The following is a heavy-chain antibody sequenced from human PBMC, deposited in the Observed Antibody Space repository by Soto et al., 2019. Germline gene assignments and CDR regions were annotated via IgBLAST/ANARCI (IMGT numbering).Heavy chain of an antibody. J-gene: IGHJ4*02. Sequence: EVSLRLSGAASGFTFSSYAMSWVGQAPGKGLEWVSAISGSGGSTYYADSVKGRFTISRDNSKNTLYLQMNSLRAEDTAVYYCAKDSGPVVIIPYYFDYWGQGTLVTSPQ. CDR2: ISGSGGST. CDR3: AKDSGPVVIIPYYFDY. V-gene: IGHV3-23*01. D-gene: IGHD3-3*01. CDR1: GFTFSSYA.